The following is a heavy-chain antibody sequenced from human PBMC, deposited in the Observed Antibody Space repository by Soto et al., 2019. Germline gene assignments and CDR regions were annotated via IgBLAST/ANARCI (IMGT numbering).Heavy chain of an antibody. CDR1: GFTFSTYA. V-gene: IGHV3-23*01. Sequence: SGGSLRLSCAASGFTFSTYAMSWVRQAPGKGLEWVSAISGSHRSTYYADSVKGRFTISRDNSKKTLFLQMNSLRAEDTAIYYCEKPGYDISGDLYYIDLWGQGIPVTVSS. J-gene: IGHJ4*02. D-gene: IGHD5-12*01. CDR2: ISGSHRST. CDR3: EKPGYDISGDLYYIDL.